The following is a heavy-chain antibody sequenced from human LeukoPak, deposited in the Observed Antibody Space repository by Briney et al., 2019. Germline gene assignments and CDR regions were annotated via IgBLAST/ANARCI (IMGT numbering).Heavy chain of an antibody. V-gene: IGHV5-51*01. D-gene: IGHD6-6*01. CDR1: RYSFTSYW. J-gene: IGHJ4*02. CDR2: IYPGDSDT. CDR3: ARSMGIAARILDY. Sequence: GESLKISCKGSRYSFTSYWIGWVRQMPGKGLEWMGIIYPGDSDTRYSPSFQGQATISADKSISTAYLQWSSLKASDTAMYYCARSMGIAARILDYWGQGTLVTVSS.